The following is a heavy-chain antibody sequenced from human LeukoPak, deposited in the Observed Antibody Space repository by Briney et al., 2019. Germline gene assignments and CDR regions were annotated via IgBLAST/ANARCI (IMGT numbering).Heavy chain of an antibody. Sequence: SETLSLTCTVSGGSISTYYWSWIRQSPGKGLEWIADISASGGTNYNPSLESRVTVSIDSSKNQFSLKLSSVTAADTAVFYCARSPHNSAWYEKWFDPWGQGTLVTVSP. V-gene: IGHV4-4*08. CDR1: GGSISTYY. D-gene: IGHD6-19*01. CDR3: ARSPHNSAWYEKWFDP. CDR2: ISASGGT. J-gene: IGHJ5*02.